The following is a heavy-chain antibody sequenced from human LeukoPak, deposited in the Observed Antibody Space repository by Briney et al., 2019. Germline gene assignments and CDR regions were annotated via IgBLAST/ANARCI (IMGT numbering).Heavy chain of an antibody. V-gene: IGHV3-23*01. J-gene: IGHJ4*02. CDR3: ARCLYYYGSGSYYVDY. Sequence: PGGSLRLSCAASGFTFSSYAMSWVRQAPGKGLEWVSAISGSGGSTYSADSVKGRFTISRGNSNNTLYLRMNSLRAEDTAVYYCARCLYYYGSGSYYVDYWGQGTLVTVSS. D-gene: IGHD3-10*01. CDR1: GFTFSSYA. CDR2: ISGSGGST.